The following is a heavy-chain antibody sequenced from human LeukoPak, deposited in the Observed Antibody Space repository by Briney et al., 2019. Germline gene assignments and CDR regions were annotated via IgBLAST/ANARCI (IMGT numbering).Heavy chain of an antibody. CDR3: ARDENYSHWNWFDP. Sequence: GGSLRLSCAASGFTLSSYGMHWVRQAPGMGLEWVAVIWYDGSNKYYADSVKGRFTISRDNSKNTLYLQMNSLRAEDTAVYYCARDENYSHWNWFDPWGQGTLVTVSS. J-gene: IGHJ5*02. CDR2: IWYDGSNK. CDR1: GFTLSSYG. V-gene: IGHV3-33*01. D-gene: IGHD5-18*01.